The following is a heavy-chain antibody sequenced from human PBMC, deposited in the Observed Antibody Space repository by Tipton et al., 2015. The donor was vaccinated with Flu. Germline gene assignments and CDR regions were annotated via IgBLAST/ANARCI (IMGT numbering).Heavy chain of an antibody. D-gene: IGHD6-13*01. CDR3: AGYASSQPGRAFDV. Sequence: GLVKPSETLSLTCTVSGGSISSYYWSWIRQPAGKGLEWIGRVYTSGSTYYNPSLKSRVTMSLDMSKNQFSLKLSSVAAADTALYYCAGYASSQPGRAFDVWGQGTMVIVSS. V-gene: IGHV4-4*07. CDR2: VYTSGST. J-gene: IGHJ3*01. CDR1: GGSISSYY.